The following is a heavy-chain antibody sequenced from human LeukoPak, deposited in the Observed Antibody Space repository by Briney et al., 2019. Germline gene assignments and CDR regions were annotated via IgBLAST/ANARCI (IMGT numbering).Heavy chain of an antibody. CDR1: EFTFSKDW. CDR3: ARWRYYDSSGYYYYFDY. CDR2: INQDGSEK. J-gene: IGHJ4*02. D-gene: IGHD3-22*01. V-gene: IGHV3-7*01. Sequence: GGSLRLSCAASEFTFSKDWMSWVRQAPGKGLEWVANINQDGSEKYYVDSVKGRFTISRDNAKNSLYPQMNSLRAEDTAVYYCARWRYYDSSGYYYYFDYWGLGTLVTVSS.